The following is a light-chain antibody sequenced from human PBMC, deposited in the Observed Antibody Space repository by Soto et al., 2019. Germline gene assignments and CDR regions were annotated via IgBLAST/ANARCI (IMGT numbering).Light chain of an antibody. CDR3: AAWDDSLNGRAV. J-gene: IGLJ3*02. CDR1: DSNIGSNT. CDR2: SNS. V-gene: IGLV1-44*01. Sequence: QPVLTQPPSASGTPGQRVTISCSGSDSNIGSNTVNWYQQVPGTAPKLLIYSNSQRPSGVPDRFSGSKSGTSASLAISGLQSEDEGDYYGAAWDDSLNGRAVFGGGTKLTVL.